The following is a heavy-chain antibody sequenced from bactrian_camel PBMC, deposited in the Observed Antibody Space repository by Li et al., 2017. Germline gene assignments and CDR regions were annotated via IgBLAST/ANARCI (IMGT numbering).Heavy chain of an antibody. CDR1: GFTFSTYD. Sequence: HVQLVESGGGLVQPGGSLRLSCAASGFTFSTYDMSWVRQAPGKGLEWVSRISTGGSSTYYADSVKGRFTISRDNTRNTLYLQLNKLGTEDMAMYYCTNGAVVNWSRFAYWGQGTQVTVS. J-gene: IGHJ6*01. CDR3: TNGAVVNWSRFAY. V-gene: IGHV3S1*01. D-gene: IGHD1*01. CDR2: ISTGGSST.